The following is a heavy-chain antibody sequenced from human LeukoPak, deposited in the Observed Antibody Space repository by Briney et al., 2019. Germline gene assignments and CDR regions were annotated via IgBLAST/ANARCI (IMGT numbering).Heavy chain of an antibody. CDR1: GFTFSSYA. D-gene: IGHD2-2*01. CDR2: ISGSGGST. CDR3: ARDRNVVVPAATLLYYYYYGMDV. Sequence: AGGSLRLSCAASGFTFSSYAMSWVRQAPGKGLEWVSAISGSGGSTYYADSVKGRFTISRDNAKNSLYLQMNSLRDEDTAVYYCARDRNVVVPAATLLYYYYYGMDVWGQGTTVTVSS. J-gene: IGHJ6*02. V-gene: IGHV3-23*01.